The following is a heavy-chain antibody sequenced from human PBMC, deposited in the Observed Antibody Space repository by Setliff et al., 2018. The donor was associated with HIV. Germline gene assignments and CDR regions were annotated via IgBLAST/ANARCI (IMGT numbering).Heavy chain of an antibody. CDR1: GGTFSTYG. CDR2: IIPIFGTA. CDR3: ASKVFCPNGVCLDAFDI. V-gene: IGHV1-69*13. D-gene: IGHD2-8*01. Sequence: SVKVSCKASGGTFSTYGINWVRQAPGQGLEWMGGIIPIFGTANYAQKFQGRVTITADDLTSTAYMELSSLRSEDTAVYYCASKVFCPNGVCLDAFDIWGQGTMVTVS. J-gene: IGHJ3*02.